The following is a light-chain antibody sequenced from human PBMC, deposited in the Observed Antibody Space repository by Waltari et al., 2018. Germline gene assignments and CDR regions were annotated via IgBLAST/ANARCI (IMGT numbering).Light chain of an antibody. CDR2: DVS. V-gene: IGLV2-11*01. CDR3: CSYAGSYTSL. CDR1: SSDVGGYNY. J-gene: IGLJ2*01. Sequence: QSALTQPRPVSGSPGQSVTIPSTGTSSDVGGYNYSSWYQQHPGKAPKLMIYDVSKRPSGVPDRFSGSKSGNTASLTISGLQAEDEADYYCCSYAGSYTSLFGGGTKLTVL.